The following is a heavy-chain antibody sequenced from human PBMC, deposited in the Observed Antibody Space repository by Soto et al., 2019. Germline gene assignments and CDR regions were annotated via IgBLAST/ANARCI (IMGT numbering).Heavy chain of an antibody. CDR2: ISAYNGNT. J-gene: IGHJ5*02. Sequence: QVQLVQSGAEVKKPGASVKVSCKASGYTFTSYGISWVRQAPGQGLEWMGWISAYNGNTNYAQKLQGRVTMTTDTSTSTAYMELRSLRSDDTAVYYCASRFLWFGESRRVSWFDPWGQGTLVTVSS. V-gene: IGHV1-18*01. CDR1: GYTFTSYG. CDR3: ASRFLWFGESRRVSWFDP. D-gene: IGHD3-10*01.